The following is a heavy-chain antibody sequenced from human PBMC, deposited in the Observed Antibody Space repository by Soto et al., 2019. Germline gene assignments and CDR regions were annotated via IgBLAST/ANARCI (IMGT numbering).Heavy chain of an antibody. CDR3: ARVMGYSGVVYYYGMDV. V-gene: IGHV4-30-2*01. CDR1: GGSVSSNSHS. J-gene: IGHJ6*02. Sequence: QLQLQESGSGLVKPSQTLSLTCAVSGGSVSSNSHSWSWIRQPPGKGLEWIGYIYHSGDTYYNPSVTGRVTMCVASSKIRFSLKLSSVTAADTAVYFCARVMGYSGVVYYYGMDVWGQGTTVTVSS. D-gene: IGHD3-22*01. CDR2: IYHSGDT.